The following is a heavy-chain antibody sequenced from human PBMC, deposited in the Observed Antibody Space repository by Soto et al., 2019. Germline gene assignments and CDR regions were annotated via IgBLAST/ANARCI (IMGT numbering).Heavy chain of an antibody. CDR3: ARQHGYSGLSRFDP. CDR2: IYYSGST. CDR1: GGSFSDYY. V-gene: IGHV4-30-4*01. Sequence: PSETLSLTCAVYGGSFSDYYWSWIRQPPGKGLEWIGYIYYSGSTYYNPSLKSRVTISVDTSKNQFSLKLSSVTAADTAVYYCARQHGYSGLSRFDPWGQGTLVTVSS. J-gene: IGHJ5*02. D-gene: IGHD5-12*01.